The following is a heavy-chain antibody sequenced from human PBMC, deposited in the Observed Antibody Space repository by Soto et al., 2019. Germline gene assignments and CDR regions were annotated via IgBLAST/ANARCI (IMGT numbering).Heavy chain of an antibody. V-gene: IGHV3-48*01. D-gene: IGHD3-10*01. CDR2: ISTNNDAI. Sequence: EVQLVESGGGLVQPGGSLRLSCAASGFSISDCSMNWVRRAPGKGLEWISYISTNNDAIYYADSVKSRFTISRDNAKNSLYLQMNILRAEDTALYYCASVLGSRRSGSYPSYWGQGTLVTVSS. CDR3: ASVLGSRRSGSYPSY. J-gene: IGHJ4*02. CDR1: GFSISDCS.